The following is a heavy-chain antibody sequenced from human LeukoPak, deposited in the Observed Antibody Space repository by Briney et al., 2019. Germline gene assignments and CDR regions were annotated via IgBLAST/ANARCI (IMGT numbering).Heavy chain of an antibody. CDR1: GGSISSYY. Sequence: SETLSLTCTVSGGSISSYYWSWIRQPPGKGLEWIGYIYYSGSTNYNPSLKSRVTISVDTSENQFSLKLNSVTAADTAVYYCARAVAGTRIDYWGQGTLVTVSS. D-gene: IGHD6-19*01. CDR2: IYYSGST. J-gene: IGHJ4*02. CDR3: ARAVAGTRIDY. V-gene: IGHV4-59*08.